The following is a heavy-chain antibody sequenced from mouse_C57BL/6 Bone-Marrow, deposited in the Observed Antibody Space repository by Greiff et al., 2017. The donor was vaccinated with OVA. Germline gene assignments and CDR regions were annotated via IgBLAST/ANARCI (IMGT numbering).Heavy chain of an antibody. CDR1: GFTFSDYG. Sequence: EVKLVESGGGLVKPGGSLKLSCAASGFTFSDYGMHWVRQAPETGLEWVAYISSGSSTIYYADTVKGRFTISRDNAKNTLFLQMTSMRSEDTAMYYCARRSNYQYYFDYWGQGTTLTVSS. V-gene: IGHV5-17*01. J-gene: IGHJ2*01. CDR2: ISSGSSTI. CDR3: ARRSNYQYYFDY. D-gene: IGHD2-5*01.